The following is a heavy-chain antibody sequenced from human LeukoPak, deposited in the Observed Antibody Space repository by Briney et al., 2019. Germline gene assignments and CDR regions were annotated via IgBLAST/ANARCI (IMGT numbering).Heavy chain of an antibody. Sequence: PGGSLRLSCAASGFPFSTYAMIWLRQPPGKGLEGVANIKDDGGDEYYVDSVKGRFTISRDNAKNSLHLKMDALRAEDSGVYYCARAIASHWMPVYSYGLDLWGQGATVTVSS. CDR2: IKDDGGDE. J-gene: IGHJ6*02. D-gene: IGHD2-2*01. V-gene: IGHV3-7*03. CDR3: ARAIASHWMPVYSYGLDL. CDR1: GFPFSTYA.